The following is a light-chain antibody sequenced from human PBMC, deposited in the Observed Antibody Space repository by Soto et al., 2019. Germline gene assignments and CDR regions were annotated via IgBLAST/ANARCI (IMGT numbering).Light chain of an antibody. CDR1: QSISSW. CDR3: QQYERYPMT. Sequence: DSQMTQYPSTLSASVGDRVTITCRASQSISSWLAWYQQKPGKAPKLLISKASTLQSGVPPRFSGSGYGSEFTHTISSLQPDDFATYYCQQYERYPMTSGGGTKVEIK. V-gene: IGKV1-5*03. CDR2: KAS. J-gene: IGKJ4*01.